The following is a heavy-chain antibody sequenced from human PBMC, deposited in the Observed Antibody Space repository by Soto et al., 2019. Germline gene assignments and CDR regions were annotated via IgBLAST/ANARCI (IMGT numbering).Heavy chain of an antibody. D-gene: IGHD6-19*01. J-gene: IGHJ5*02. CDR2: ISHDGINK. Sequence: QVRLVASGGGVVQPGRSLRLSCTASGFSFSRYAMYWFRQPPGKGLEWVAVISHDGINKHYADSVKGRVTVSRDNSNNSLDWPRNSLRGEDTAMYYCARDMYSSDYFVKWFEPWGQGTLVTVSS. CDR3: ARDMYSSDYFVKWFEP. CDR1: GFSFSRYA. V-gene: IGHV3-30-3*01.